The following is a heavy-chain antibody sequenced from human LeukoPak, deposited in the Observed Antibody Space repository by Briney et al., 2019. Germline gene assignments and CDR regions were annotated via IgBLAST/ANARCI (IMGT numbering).Heavy chain of an antibody. CDR1: GFTFSSYS. CDR3: ARDLHGYLTRGVFDY. D-gene: IGHD5-24*01. J-gene: IGHJ4*02. Sequence: NPGGSLRLSCAASGFTFSSYSMNWVRQAPGKGLEWVSSISSSSSYIYYADSVKGRFTISRDNAKNSLYLQMNSLRAEDTAVYYCARDLHGYLTRGVFDYWGQGTLVTVSS. CDR2: ISSSSSYI. V-gene: IGHV3-21*01.